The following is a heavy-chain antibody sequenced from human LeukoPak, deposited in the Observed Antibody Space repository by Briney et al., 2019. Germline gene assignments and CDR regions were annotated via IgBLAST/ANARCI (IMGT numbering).Heavy chain of an antibody. CDR3: ARPSYYDFWSGYSAFDI. CDR1: GYTFTSYG. Sequence: ASVKVSCKASGYTFTSYGISWVRQAPGQGLEWMGWISAYNGNTNYAQKLQGGVTMTTDTSTSTAYVELRSLRSVDTAVYYCARPSYYDFWSGYSAFDIWGQGTMVTVSS. V-gene: IGHV1-18*01. J-gene: IGHJ3*02. CDR2: ISAYNGNT. D-gene: IGHD3-3*01.